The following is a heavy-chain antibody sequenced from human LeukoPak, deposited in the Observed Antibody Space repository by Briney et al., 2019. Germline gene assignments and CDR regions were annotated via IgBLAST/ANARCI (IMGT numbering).Heavy chain of an antibody. CDR1: GFTFSSYE. CDR2: IIRIGIII. V-gene: IGHV3-48*03. D-gene: IGHD3-22*01. J-gene: IGHJ4*02. CDR3: ARLGRSGYYSFDY. Sequence: GGSLRLSCAASGFTFSSYEMNWVGQAPGKGLDWGWYIIRIGIIIDYADSAKGRFTISRDNAKNSLSRQMNSLTAEDTAVYYCARLGRSGYYSFDYWGQGTLVTVSS.